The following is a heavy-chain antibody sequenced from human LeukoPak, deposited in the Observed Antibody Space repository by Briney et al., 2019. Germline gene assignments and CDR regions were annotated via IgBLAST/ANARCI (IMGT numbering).Heavy chain of an antibody. Sequence: PSETLSLTCTVSGGSISSYYWSWIRQPPGKGLEWIGYIYYSGSTNYNPSLESRVTISVDTSKNQFSLKLSSVTAADTAVYYCARRVGGGSIVTTKQYYYYYYYMDVWGKGTTVTVSS. V-gene: IGHV4-59*01. D-gene: IGHD6-6*01. CDR1: GGSISSYY. CDR2: IYYSGST. CDR3: ARRVGGGSIVTTKQYYYYYYYMDV. J-gene: IGHJ6*03.